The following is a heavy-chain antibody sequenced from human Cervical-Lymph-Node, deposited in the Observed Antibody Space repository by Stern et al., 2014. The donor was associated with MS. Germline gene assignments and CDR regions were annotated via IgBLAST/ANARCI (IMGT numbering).Heavy chain of an antibody. V-gene: IGHV1-2*02. Sequence: DQLVESGAEARAPGASMKVSCKASGYIFTDYYLHWVRQAPGQGLEWLGWINPNSGGTNYAQNFQGRVTMTRDTSISTAYMELRWLGSADTAVYYCARGSGTAYDLRGDYWGQGTLVTVSS. J-gene: IGHJ4*01. CDR3: ARGSGTAYDLRGDY. CDR1: GYIFTDYY. CDR2: INPNSGGT. D-gene: IGHD3-3*01.